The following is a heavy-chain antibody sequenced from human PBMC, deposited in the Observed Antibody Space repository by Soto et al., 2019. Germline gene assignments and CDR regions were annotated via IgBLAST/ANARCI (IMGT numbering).Heavy chain of an antibody. J-gene: IGHJ4*02. CDR3: ARLLYYYDSSGYYGSMDY. D-gene: IGHD3-22*01. CDR1: GYSFTSYW. V-gene: IGHV5-51*01. Sequence: GESLKISCKGSGYSFTSYWIGWVRQMHGKGLEWMGIIYPGDSDTRYSPSFQGQVTISADKSISTAYLQWSSLKASDTAMYYCARLLYYYDSSGYYGSMDYWGQGTLVTVSS. CDR2: IYPGDSDT.